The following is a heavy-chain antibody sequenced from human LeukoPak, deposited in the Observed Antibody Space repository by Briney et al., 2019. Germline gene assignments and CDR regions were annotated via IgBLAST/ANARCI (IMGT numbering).Heavy chain of an antibody. CDR2: INPNSGGT. Sequence: ASVKVSCKASGYTFTGYYLHWVRQAPGQGLEWVGRINPNSGGTNYAQKFQGRVTMTRDTSISTAYMELSRLRSDDTAVYSCARVLAGSSSPMDLWGKGTTVTVSS. CDR1: GYTFTGYY. CDR3: ARVLAGSSSPMDL. J-gene: IGHJ6*03. V-gene: IGHV1-2*06. D-gene: IGHD6-13*01.